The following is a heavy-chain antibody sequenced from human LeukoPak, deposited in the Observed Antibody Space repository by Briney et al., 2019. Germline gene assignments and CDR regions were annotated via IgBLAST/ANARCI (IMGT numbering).Heavy chain of an antibody. CDR2: INYNGDST. V-gene: IGHV3-64D*06. J-gene: IGHJ4*02. CDR1: GFTLSRYG. D-gene: IGHD2-21*02. CDR3: VRTDCGGDCYSRY. Sequence: GGSLRLSCSASGFTLSRYGVHWVRQGPGKGLEYVSAINYNGDSTYYADSVKGRFTISRDNSNNTLFLQMSSLRPEDTAVYYCVRTDCGGDCYSRYWGRGTLVIVSS.